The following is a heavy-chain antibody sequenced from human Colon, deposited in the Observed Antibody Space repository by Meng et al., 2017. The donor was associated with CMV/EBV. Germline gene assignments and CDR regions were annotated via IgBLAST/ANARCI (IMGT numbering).Heavy chain of an antibody. D-gene: IGHD5/OR15-5a*01. V-gene: IGHV1-18*01. CDR2: INTDDGDT. J-gene: IGHJ4*02. CDR1: GYTFTSHG. Sequence: QVQLVQSGAEVTKPGASVEVSCKASGYTFTSHGISWARQAPGQGLEWMGWINTDDGDTKYAPKFRGRATMTRDTSITTAYMELDGLTSDDTATYYCARDRASLYYQFDSWGQGTLVTVSS. CDR3: ARDRASLYYQFDS.